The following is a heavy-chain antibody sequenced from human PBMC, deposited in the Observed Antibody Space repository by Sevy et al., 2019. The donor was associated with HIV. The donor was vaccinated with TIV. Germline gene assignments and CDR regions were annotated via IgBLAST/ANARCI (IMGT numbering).Heavy chain of an antibody. D-gene: IGHD6-13*01. V-gene: IGHV3-74*01. Sequence: GGSLRLSCATSGFSFSNNWMHWVRQAPGKGLVWVSRINGDGSSISYADPVNGRFTISRDNAKNTLYLQMNSLRVEDTAVYYCADSNWYAAFDIWGPGTMVTVS. J-gene: IGHJ3*02. CDR3: ADSNWYAAFDI. CDR1: GFSFSNNW. CDR2: INGDGSSI.